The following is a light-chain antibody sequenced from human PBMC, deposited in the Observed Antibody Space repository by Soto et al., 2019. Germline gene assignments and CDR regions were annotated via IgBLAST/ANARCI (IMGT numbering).Light chain of an antibody. CDR2: DAS. Sequence: EIVLTQSPATLSLSPGERATLSCRASQSISTYLAWYQRKPGQAPRLLIHDASNRATGIPARFSGSGSGTDFTLPISSLEPEDFAVYYCQQRSNWPRTFGQGTKVEIK. V-gene: IGKV3-11*01. CDR3: QQRSNWPRT. CDR1: QSISTY. J-gene: IGKJ1*01.